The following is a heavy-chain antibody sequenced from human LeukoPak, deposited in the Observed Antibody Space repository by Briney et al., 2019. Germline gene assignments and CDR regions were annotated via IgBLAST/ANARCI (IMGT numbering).Heavy chain of an antibody. Sequence: ASVKVSCKASGYTFTSYGISWVRQAPGQGLEWMGWISAYNGNTNYAQKLQGRVTMTTDTSTGTAYMELRSLRSDDTAVYYCARDHVVHYYDSSGYYFDYWGQGTLVTVSS. CDR3: ARDHVVHYYDSSGYYFDY. J-gene: IGHJ4*02. CDR2: ISAYNGNT. V-gene: IGHV1-18*01. D-gene: IGHD3-22*01. CDR1: GYTFTSYG.